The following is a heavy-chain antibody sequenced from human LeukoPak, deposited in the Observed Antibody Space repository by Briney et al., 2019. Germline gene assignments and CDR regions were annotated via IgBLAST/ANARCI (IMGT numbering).Heavy chain of an antibody. D-gene: IGHD2-2*01. J-gene: IGHJ5*02. CDR3: ARGRPSADCSSTSCYPQRVNWFDP. CDR2: IYHSGST. Sequence: PSQTLSLTCAVSGGSISSGGYSWSWIRQPPGKGLEWIGYIYHSGSTYYNPSLKSRVTISVDRSKSQFSLKLSSVTAADTAVYYCARGRPSADCSSTSCYPQRVNWFDPWGQGTLVTVSS. V-gene: IGHV4-30-2*01. CDR1: GGSISSGGYS.